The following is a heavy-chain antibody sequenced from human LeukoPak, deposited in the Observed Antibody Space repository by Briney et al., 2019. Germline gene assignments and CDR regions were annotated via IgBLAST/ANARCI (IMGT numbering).Heavy chain of an antibody. CDR2: IKQDGGEK. CDR1: GFIFSSYW. Sequence: GGSLRLSCAASGFIFSSYWMSRVRQAPGKGLEWVANIKQDGGEKYYVDSVKGRFTISRDNAKNSLYLQMNSLRAEDTAVYSCARDIRDGASYYFDYWGQGTLVTVSS. CDR3: ARDIRDGASYYFDY. J-gene: IGHJ4*02. D-gene: IGHD5-24*01. V-gene: IGHV3-7*01.